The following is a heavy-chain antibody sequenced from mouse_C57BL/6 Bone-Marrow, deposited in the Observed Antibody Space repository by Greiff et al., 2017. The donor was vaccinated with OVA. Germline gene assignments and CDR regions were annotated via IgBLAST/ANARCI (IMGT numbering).Heavy chain of an antibody. CDR1: GYTFSSYW. CDR2: IDPNSGGT. V-gene: IGHV1-72*01. Sequence: VQLQQPGAELVKPGASVKLSCKASGYTFSSYWMHWVKQRPGRGLEWIGRIDPNSGGTKYNEKFKSKATLTVDKPSSTAYMQLSSLTSEDSAVYYCARSNLLLRDYAMDYWGQGTSVTVSS. CDR3: ARSNLLLRDYAMDY. J-gene: IGHJ4*01. D-gene: IGHD1-1*01.